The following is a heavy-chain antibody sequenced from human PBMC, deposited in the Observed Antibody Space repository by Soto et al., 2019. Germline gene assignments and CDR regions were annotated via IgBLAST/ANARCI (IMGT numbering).Heavy chain of an antibody. V-gene: IGHV4-30-2*01. CDR2: IYHSGST. CDR1: GGSISSGGYF. D-gene: IGHD4-17*01. J-gene: IGHJ3*02. Sequence: PSETLSLTCTVSGGSISSGGYFWSWIRQPPGKGLEWIGYIYHSGSTYYNPSLKSRVSISVDRSKNQFSLKLSSVTAADTAVYYCARDTTVVTPYVRHAFDIWGQGTMVTVSS. CDR3: ARDTTVVTPYVRHAFDI.